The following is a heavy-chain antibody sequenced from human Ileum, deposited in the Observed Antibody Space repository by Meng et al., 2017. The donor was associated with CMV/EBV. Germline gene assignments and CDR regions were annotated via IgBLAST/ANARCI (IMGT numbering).Heavy chain of an antibody. D-gene: IGHD3-10*01. CDR2: IIPIFGPA. J-gene: IGHJ6*02. CDR1: GGTFSRYA. Sequence: SVKVSCKASGGTFSRYAISWVRQAPGQGLEWIGGIIPIFGPANYAQKFQGRVTITTDESTSTAYMELSSLRFEDTAVYYCVRGTYGSGVTRYYGMDVWGQGTTVTVSS. CDR3: VRGTYGSGVTRYYGMDV. V-gene: IGHV1-69*05.